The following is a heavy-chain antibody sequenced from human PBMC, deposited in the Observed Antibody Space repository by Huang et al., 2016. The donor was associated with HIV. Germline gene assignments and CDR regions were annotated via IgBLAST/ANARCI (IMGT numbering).Heavy chain of an antibody. V-gene: IGHV4-34*01. Sequence: QVQLQQWGAGLLKPSETLSLTCAVYGGSFSGYYWSWIRQPPGKGLEWIGEINHSGSTNYNPSLKSRVTISVDTSKTQFSLKLNSVTAADTAVYYCARGPDYYDSRGREAFDIWGQGTMVTVSS. CDR3: ARGPDYYDSRGREAFDI. CDR1: GGSFSGYY. J-gene: IGHJ3*02. CDR2: INHSGST. D-gene: IGHD3-22*01.